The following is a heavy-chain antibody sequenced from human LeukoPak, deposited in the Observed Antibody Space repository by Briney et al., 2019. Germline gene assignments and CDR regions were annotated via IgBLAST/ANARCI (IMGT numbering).Heavy chain of an antibody. CDR2: ITNSGNSK. CDR3: ARGHYYFDY. J-gene: IGHJ4*02. V-gene: IGHV3-48*04. Sequence: GGSLRLSCAASEFTFSSYSMNWVRQAPGKGLEWVSYITNSGNSKSYADSVKGRFTISRDNAKNSLYLQMNSLRAEDTAVYYCARGHYYFDYWGQGTLVTVSS. CDR1: EFTFSSYS.